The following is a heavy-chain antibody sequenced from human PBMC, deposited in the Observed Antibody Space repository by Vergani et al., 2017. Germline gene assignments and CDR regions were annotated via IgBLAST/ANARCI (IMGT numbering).Heavy chain of an antibody. CDR2: IYYSGST. CDR1: GGSISSSSYY. D-gene: IGHD3-10*01. J-gene: IGHJ4*02. V-gene: IGHV4-39*07. CDR3: ARDGITIVREPYYFDY. Sequence: QLQLQESGPGLVKPSETLSLTCTVSGGSISSSSYYWGWIRQPPGKGLEWIGSIYYSGSTYYNPSLKSRVTISVDTAKNQFSLKMSSVTAEDTAVYYCARDGITIVREPYYFDYWGQGTLVTVSS.